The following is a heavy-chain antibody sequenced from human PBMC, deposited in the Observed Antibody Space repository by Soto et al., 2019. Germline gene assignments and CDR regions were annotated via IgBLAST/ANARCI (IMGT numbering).Heavy chain of an antibody. Sequence: PSETLSLTCTVSGDSVSSTTYYWSWIRQPPGKGLEWIGFIYYTGSTHYNPSLKSRVTISIDTSKNQFSLKLSSVTAADTAVYYCARGRLLPPIGAFDIWGQGTMVTVSS. CDR2: IYYTGST. CDR1: GDSVSSTTYY. J-gene: IGHJ3*02. V-gene: IGHV4-61*01. CDR3: ARGRLLPPIGAFDI. D-gene: IGHD3-22*01.